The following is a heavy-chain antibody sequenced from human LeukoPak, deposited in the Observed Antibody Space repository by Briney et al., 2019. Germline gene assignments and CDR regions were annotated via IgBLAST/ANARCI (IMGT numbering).Heavy chain of an antibody. CDR2: IYSGGRI. J-gene: IGHJ4*02. Sequence: KASETLSLTCTVSGGSISGSYYWVWVRQLPGKGLEWIGSIYSGGRIYYNPSLKSRVTISVDMSKNQFSLKLTSVAAADTAVYYCARGSVLLWFGELGDWGQGTLVTVSS. D-gene: IGHD3-10*01. V-gene: IGHV4-39*07. CDR1: GGSISGSYY. CDR3: ARGSVLLWFGELGD.